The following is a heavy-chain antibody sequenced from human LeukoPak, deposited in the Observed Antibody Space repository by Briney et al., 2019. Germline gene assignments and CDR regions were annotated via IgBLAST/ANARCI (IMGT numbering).Heavy chain of an antibody. CDR2: INPNSGDT. Sequence: ASVKVSCKASGYTFSGYYMHWVRQAPGQGLEWMGWINPNSGDTNYAQKFQGRVTMTRDTSISTAYMELSRLRSDDTAVYYCARVRYRLAETYIDYWGQGTLVTVSS. V-gene: IGHV1-2*02. D-gene: IGHD3-16*01. CDR1: GYTFSGYY. CDR3: ARVRYRLAETYIDY. J-gene: IGHJ4*02.